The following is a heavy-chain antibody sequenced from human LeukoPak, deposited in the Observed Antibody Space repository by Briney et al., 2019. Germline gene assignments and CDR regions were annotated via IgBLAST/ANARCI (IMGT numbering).Heavy chain of an antibody. CDR3: ARKRPNYFDY. CDR2: INLDGSQK. Sequence: GSLRLSCAASGFTFSNYWMAWVRPAPGKGPEWVANINLDGSQKYYVDSVKGRFTIPRDNAENSLYLQMNSLRAEDTALYYCARKRPNYFDYWGQGTLVTVSS. J-gene: IGHJ4*02. V-gene: IGHV3-7*01. CDR1: GFTFSNYW.